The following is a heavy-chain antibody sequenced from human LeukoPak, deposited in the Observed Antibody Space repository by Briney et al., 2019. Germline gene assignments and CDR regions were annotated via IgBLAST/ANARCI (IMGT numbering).Heavy chain of an antibody. CDR2: IYSSGST. J-gene: IGHJ6*02. D-gene: IGHD6-19*01. CDR3: ARDPGASGWKVYGMDV. V-gene: IGHV4-39*07. Sequence: SETLPLTCTVSGGSISSSSYYWGWIRQPPGKGLEWIGSIYSSGSTYYNPSLKSRVTISVDTSKNQFSLKVSSVTAADTAVYYCARDPGASGWKVYGMDVWGQGTTVTVSS. CDR1: GGSISSSSYY.